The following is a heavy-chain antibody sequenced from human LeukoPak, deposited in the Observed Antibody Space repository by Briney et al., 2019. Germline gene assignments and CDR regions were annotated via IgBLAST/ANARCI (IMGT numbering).Heavy chain of an antibody. CDR3: ARDRRGYDSSGYYGVDY. Sequence: GGSLRLSCAASGFIFNEYGMTWVRQIPGKGLEWVSGINGNGGRTGYADSVKGRFTITRDNAKNSLYLQMNSLRAEDTAVYYCARDRRGYDSSGYYGVDYWGQGTLVTVSS. D-gene: IGHD3-22*01. V-gene: IGHV3-20*04. J-gene: IGHJ4*02. CDR2: INGNGGRT. CDR1: GFIFNEYG.